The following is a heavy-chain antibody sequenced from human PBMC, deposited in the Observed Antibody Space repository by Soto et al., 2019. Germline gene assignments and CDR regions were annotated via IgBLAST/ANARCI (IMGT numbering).Heavy chain of an antibody. CDR2: IYHTGTT. D-gene: IGHD2-2*01. J-gene: IGHJ5*02. V-gene: IGHV4-30-4*01. CDR1: GGSISSIDYF. CDR3: ARVMAAMQNWLDP. Sequence: QVQLQESGPGLVKPSQTLSLTCSVSGGSISSIDYFWSWLRQPPGKGREWIGFIYHTGTTYYNPPLRSRVTISIDTSKSQCSMKLNSVTAADTAVYYCARVMAAMQNWLDPWGQGTLVTVSP.